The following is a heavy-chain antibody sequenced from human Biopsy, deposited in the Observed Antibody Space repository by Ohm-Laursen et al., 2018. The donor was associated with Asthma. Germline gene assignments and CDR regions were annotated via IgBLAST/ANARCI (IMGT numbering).Heavy chain of an antibody. V-gene: IGHV4-39*02. CDR3: ARAVSSSSYWYFDL. CDR2: IYYSGRT. Sequence: SETLSLTCIVSGDATSTSGSYWGWICQSPGKGLEWIGSIYYSGRTYYNPSLESRVTISADTSKNHFSLKVTSVTAADTAVYYCARAVSSSSYWYFDLWGRGDLVTVSS. J-gene: IGHJ2*01. D-gene: IGHD6-6*01. CDR1: GDATSTSGSY.